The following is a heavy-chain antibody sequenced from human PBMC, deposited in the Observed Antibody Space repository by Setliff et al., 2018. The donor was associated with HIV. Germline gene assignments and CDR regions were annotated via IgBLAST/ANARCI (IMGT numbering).Heavy chain of an antibody. V-gene: IGHV1-69*05. D-gene: IGHD3-10*01. CDR1: GGTFSNYA. Sequence: VKVSCKASGGTFSNYALTWVRQAPGQGLEWMGGIIPIFGTPSYAQKFQERVTITRDMSTSTAYMELSSLRSEDTAVYYCAAPMYYFGIDAFDVWGQGTMVTVSS. J-gene: IGHJ3*01. CDR2: IIPIFGTP. CDR3: AAPMYYFGIDAFDV.